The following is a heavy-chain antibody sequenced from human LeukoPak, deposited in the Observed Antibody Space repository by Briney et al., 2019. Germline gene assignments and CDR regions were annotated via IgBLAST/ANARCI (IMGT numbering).Heavy chain of an antibody. Sequence: GGSLRLSCAASGFTVSSHYMSWVRQAPGKGLEWVSAISGSGGSTYHADSVKGRFTISRDNSKNTMYLQMNSLRAEDTAVYYCAKDKSAYYYYYMDVWGKGTTVTVSS. V-gene: IGHV3-23*01. CDR1: GFTVSSHY. CDR2: ISGSGGST. CDR3: AKDKSAYYYYYMDV. J-gene: IGHJ6*03.